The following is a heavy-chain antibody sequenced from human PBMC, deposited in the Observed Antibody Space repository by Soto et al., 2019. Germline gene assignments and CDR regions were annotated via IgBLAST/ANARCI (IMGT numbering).Heavy chain of an antibody. CDR3: ANDVAPRYCVRRSSLPARAY. Sequence: QVQLVESGGGVVQPGRSLRLSCAGSGFTFSNYVLHWVRQAPGKGLEWVAVISYDGSNKYYVESVKGRFTISRDNSNNMLYMQMDSMRAEDTAVYYCANDVAPRYCVRRSSLPARAYWGQGPLVTVSS. D-gene: IGHD2-15*01. CDR1: GFTFSNYV. J-gene: IGHJ4*02. CDR2: ISYDGSNK. V-gene: IGHV3-30*18.